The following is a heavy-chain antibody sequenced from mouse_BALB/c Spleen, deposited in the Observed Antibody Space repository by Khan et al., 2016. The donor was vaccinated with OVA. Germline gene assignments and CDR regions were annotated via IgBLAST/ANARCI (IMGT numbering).Heavy chain of an antibody. CDR3: WLLL. D-gene: IGHD2-3*01. V-gene: IGHV6-6*02. Sequence: EVKLEGSGGGLVQPGGSMKLSCGASGFTFSNYWMNWVRQSPEKGLEWVAEIRLKYDDYVTHNAESGKGRFTISRDDSKSSVYLQMNNLRAEATGIYYCWLLLWGQGTPLTVSS. CDR2: IRLKYDDYVT. J-gene: IGHJ2*01. CDR1: GFTFSNYW.